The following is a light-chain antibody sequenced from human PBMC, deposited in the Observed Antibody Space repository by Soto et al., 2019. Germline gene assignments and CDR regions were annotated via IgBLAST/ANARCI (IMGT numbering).Light chain of an antibody. V-gene: IGLV2-8*01. Sequence: SVLTQPPSASGSPGQSVAISCPGTSSDVGGYNYVSWYQQHPGKAPKLMIYEVNKRPSGVPDRFSGSKSGNTASLTVSGLQAEDEADYYCSSYAGSSNVFGTGTKVTVL. J-gene: IGLJ1*01. CDR1: SSDVGGYNY. CDR2: EVN. CDR3: SSYAGSSNV.